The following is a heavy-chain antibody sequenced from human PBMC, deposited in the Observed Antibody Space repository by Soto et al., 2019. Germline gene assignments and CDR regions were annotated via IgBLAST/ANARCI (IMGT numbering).Heavy chain of an antibody. CDR1: NGSISSRSSY. D-gene: IGHD6-6*01. V-gene: IGHV4-39*01. CDR2: IYYIGNT. CDR3: ARNGIAARPGVISNYMDV. Sequence: PSETLSLTCIVSNGSISSRSSYWGWIRQTPGKGLEWIGSIYYIGNTYYNPSLKSRVTISIGTSKTQFSLKMNSVTAADTAVYYCARNGIAARPGVISNYMDVWGKGTTVTVSS. J-gene: IGHJ6*03.